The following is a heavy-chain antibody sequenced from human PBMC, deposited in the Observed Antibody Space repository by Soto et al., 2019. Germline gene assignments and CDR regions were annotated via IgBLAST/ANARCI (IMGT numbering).Heavy chain of an antibody. Sequence: PGESLKISCKGSGYSFNKYWIAWVRQKPGKGLEWMGIIYPGDSDTRYSPSFQGQVTFSADKSITTAYLEWTSLKASDTATYYCVRQGVGATVDYYFGLDVWGQGTTVTVS. D-gene: IGHD1-26*01. V-gene: IGHV5-51*01. CDR3: VRQGVGATVDYYFGLDV. CDR2: IYPGDSDT. CDR1: GYSFNKYW. J-gene: IGHJ6*02.